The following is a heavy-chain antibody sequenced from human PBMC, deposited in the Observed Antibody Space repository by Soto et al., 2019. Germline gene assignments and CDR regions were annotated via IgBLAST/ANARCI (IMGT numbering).Heavy chain of an antibody. CDR2: IYYTGTT. CDR3: SRERESASEH. Sequence: PSXTLSLICTVSGGSISSSTYHCAWIRQPPGKGLEWIASIYYTGTTYYSPSLKSRVTISVDTSKNHFSLKLSSVTAADTAVYYCSRERESASEHWGQGTLVTVSS. CDR1: GGSISSSTYH. V-gene: IGHV4-39*02. J-gene: IGHJ4*02.